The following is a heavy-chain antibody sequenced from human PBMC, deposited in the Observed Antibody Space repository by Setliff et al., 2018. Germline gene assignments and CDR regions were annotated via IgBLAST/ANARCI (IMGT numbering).Heavy chain of an antibody. CDR2: IFYNGNT. CDR1: GDFISSGGYT. CDR3: ARASHSYGSPNWFDP. V-gene: IGHV4-31*03. J-gene: IGHJ5*02. Sequence: PSETLSLTCNVSGDFISSGGYTWNWIRQHPEMGLEWIGYIFYNGNTFYNPSLQSRVTISVDTSKNQFSLKLTSLNAADSAGYYCARASHSYGSPNWFDPWGPGTLVTVSS. D-gene: IGHD3-22*01.